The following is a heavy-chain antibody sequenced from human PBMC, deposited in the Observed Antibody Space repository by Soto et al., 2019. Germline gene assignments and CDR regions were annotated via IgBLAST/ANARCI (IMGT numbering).Heavy chain of an antibody. CDR3: ARGPAVDTLDY. Sequence: GGSLRLSCAASGFTFSSYDMHWVRQATGKGLEWVSAIGTARDTYYPGSVKGRFTISRENAKNSLYLQMNSLRAEDTAVYYCARGPAVDTLDYWGQGTLVTVSS. V-gene: IGHV3-13*01. J-gene: IGHJ4*02. CDR1: GFTFSSYD. CDR2: IGTARDT. D-gene: IGHD5-18*01.